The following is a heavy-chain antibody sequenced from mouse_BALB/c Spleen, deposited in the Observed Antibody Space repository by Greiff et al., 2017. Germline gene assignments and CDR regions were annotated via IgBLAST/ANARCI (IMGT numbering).Heavy chain of an antibody. CDR3: ASGNPAWFAY. Sequence: LEKPGASVKISCKASGYSFTGYNMHWVKQSHGKSLEWIGYISCYNGATSYNQKFKGKATFTVDTSSSTAYMQFNSLTSEDSAVYYCASGNPAWFAYWGQGTLVTVSA. J-gene: IGHJ3*01. CDR1: GYSFTGYN. D-gene: IGHD2-1*01. CDR2: ISCYNGAT. V-gene: IGHV1S34*01.